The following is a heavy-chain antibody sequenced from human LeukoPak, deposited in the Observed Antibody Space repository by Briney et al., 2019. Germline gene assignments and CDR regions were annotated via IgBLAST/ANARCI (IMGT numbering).Heavy chain of an antibody. CDR1: GGSISRHH. D-gene: IGHD3-16*02. CDR3: ARASGELSDAFDI. J-gene: IGHJ3*02. CDR2: INYSGST. V-gene: IGHV4-59*11. Sequence: PSETLSLTCSVSGGSISRHHWSWIRQPPGKGLEWIGYINYSGSTNYNPSLKSRVTISVDTSKNQFSLKLSSVTAADTAVYYCARASGELSDAFDIWGQGTMVTVSS.